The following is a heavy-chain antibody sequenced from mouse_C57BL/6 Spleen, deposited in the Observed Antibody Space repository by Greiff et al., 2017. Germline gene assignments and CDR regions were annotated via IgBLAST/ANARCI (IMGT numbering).Heavy chain of an antibody. D-gene: IGHD1-1*01. CDR2: IDPSDSET. CDR3: ARGYYYGSSYGYFDV. J-gene: IGHJ1*03. Sequence: VKLQQPGAELVRPGSSVKLSCKASGYTFTSYWMHWVKQRPIQGLEWIGNIDPSDSETHYNQKFKDKATLTVDKSSSTAYMQLSSLTSEDSAVYYCARGYYYGSSYGYFDVWGTGTTVTVSS. V-gene: IGHV1-52*01. CDR1: GYTFTSYW.